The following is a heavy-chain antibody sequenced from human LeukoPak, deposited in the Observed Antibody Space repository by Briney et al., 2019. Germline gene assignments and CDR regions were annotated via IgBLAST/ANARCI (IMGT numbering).Heavy chain of an antibody. Sequence: SETLSLTCTVSGGSIRSNNYYWGWVRQPPGKGLEWIGTIYYSGSTSYNPSLKSRVTISVDMSKNQFSLKLSSVTAVDTAVYYPYYYDTSTYWYFDLWGRGTLVTVSS. CDR1: GGSIRSNNYY. J-gene: IGHJ2*01. CDR2: IYYSGST. V-gene: IGHV4-39*01. D-gene: IGHD3-22*01. CDR3: YYYDTSTYWYFDL.